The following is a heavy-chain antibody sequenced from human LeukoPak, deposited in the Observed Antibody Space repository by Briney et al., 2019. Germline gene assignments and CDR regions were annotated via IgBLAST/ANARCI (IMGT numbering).Heavy chain of an antibody. D-gene: IGHD3-9*01. J-gene: IGHJ3*02. V-gene: IGHV4-39*01. CDR1: GGSISSSSYY. Sequence: PSETLSLTCTVSGGSISSSSYYWGWIRQPPGKGLEWIGSIYYSGSTYYNPSLKSRVTISVDTSKNQFSLKLSSVTAADTAVYYCAGHHPYYAILTGQGAFDILGQGTMVTVSS. CDR2: IYYSGST. CDR3: AGHHPYYAILTGQGAFDI.